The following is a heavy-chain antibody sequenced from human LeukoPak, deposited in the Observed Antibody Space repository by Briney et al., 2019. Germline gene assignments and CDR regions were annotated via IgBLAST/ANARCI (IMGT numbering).Heavy chain of an antibody. D-gene: IGHD5-24*01. CDR1: GFTFSNYW. Sequence: GGSLRLSCAASGFTFSNYWMSWVRQAPGKGLEWVANIKQDGSEKYYVDSVKGRFTISRDNPKNTLYLQMNSLRADDTAVYYCARADRDGNKRILDWGQGTLVTVSS. CDR3: ARADRDGNKRILD. J-gene: IGHJ4*02. V-gene: IGHV3-7*04. CDR2: IKQDGSEK.